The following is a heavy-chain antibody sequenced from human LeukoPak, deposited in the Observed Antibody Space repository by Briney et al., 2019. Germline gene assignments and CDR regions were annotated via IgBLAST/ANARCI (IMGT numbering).Heavy chain of an antibody. J-gene: IGHJ3*02. Sequence: GGSLRLSCAASGFTFSSYSMNWVRQAPGKGLEWVSSISSSSSYIYYADSAKGRFTISRDNAKNSLYLQMNSLRAEDTAVYYCARDLTMVRGVIPYAFDIWGQGTMVTVSS. CDR3: ARDLTMVRGVIPYAFDI. CDR2: ISSSSSYI. D-gene: IGHD3-10*01. V-gene: IGHV3-21*01. CDR1: GFTFSSYS.